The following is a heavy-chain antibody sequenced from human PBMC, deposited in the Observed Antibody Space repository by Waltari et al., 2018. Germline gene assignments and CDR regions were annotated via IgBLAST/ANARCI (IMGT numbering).Heavy chain of an antibody. V-gene: IGHV1-24*01. J-gene: IGHJ3*02. CDR2: FDPEDGET. CDR3: ATHTPINDYGGNDAFDI. CDR1: GYTLTALS. Sequence: QVQLVQSGAEVKKPGASVKVSCKVSGYTLTALSRHWVRQAPGKGLEWMGGFDPEDGETIYAQKFQGRVTMTEDTSTDTAYMELSSLRSEDTAVYYCATHTPINDYGGNDAFDIWGQGTMVTVSS. D-gene: IGHD4-17*01.